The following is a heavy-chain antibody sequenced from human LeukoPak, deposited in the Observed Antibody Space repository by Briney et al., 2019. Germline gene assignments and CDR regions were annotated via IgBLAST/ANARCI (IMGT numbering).Heavy chain of an antibody. J-gene: IGHJ4*02. CDR3: AAFVVGPEYYFDY. V-gene: IGHV3-74*01. CDR1: GFTFSTFW. Sequence: GGSLRLSCADSGFTFSTFWMHWIRQAPGKGLVWVSRINPDGSTTNYADSVQGRFTISRDNAKNTLYLQMNSLRAEDTAVYYCAAFVVGPEYYFDYWGQGTLVTVSS. D-gene: IGHD2-2*01. CDR2: INPDGSTT.